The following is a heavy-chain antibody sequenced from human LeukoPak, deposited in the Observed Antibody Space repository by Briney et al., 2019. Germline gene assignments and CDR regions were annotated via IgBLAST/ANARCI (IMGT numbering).Heavy chain of an antibody. Sequence: GGSLRLSCAASGFTFSSYGMHWVRQAPGKGLEWVAFIRYDGSNKYYADSVKGRFTISRDNSKNTLHLQMNSLRAEDTAVYYCAKPANDYDSFFDYWGQGTLVTVSS. V-gene: IGHV3-30*02. D-gene: IGHD3-3*01. J-gene: IGHJ4*02. CDR2: IRYDGSNK. CDR1: GFTFSSYG. CDR3: AKPANDYDSFFDY.